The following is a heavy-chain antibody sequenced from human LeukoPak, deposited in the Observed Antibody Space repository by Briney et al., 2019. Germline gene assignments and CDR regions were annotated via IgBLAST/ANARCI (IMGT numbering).Heavy chain of an antibody. D-gene: IGHD3-9*01. CDR1: GYSFTSYG. V-gene: IGHV1-18*01. Sequence: ASVKVSCNTSGYSFTSYGITWVRQAPGQGLEWMGWISAYNGNTNYAQKLQGRVTMTTDTSTSTAYMELRSLRSDDTAVYYCAREILTGYYIVDYWGQGTLVTVSS. J-gene: IGHJ4*02. CDR3: AREILTGYYIVDY. CDR2: ISAYNGNT.